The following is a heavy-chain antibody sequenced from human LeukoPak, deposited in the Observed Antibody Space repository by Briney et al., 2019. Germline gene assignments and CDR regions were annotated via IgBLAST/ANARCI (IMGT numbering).Heavy chain of an antibody. D-gene: IGHD2-2*01. J-gene: IGHJ4*02. CDR2: INTDGSST. CDR3: ARVSVTSCCYFDY. CDR1: GFTFSSYW. V-gene: IGHV3-74*01. Sequence: GGSLRLSCAASGFTFSSYWMHWVRQAPGKGLVWVSRINTDGSSTNYADSVKGRFTISRDNAKNTLYLQMNSLRAEDTAVYYCARVSVTSCCYFDYWGQGTLVTVSS.